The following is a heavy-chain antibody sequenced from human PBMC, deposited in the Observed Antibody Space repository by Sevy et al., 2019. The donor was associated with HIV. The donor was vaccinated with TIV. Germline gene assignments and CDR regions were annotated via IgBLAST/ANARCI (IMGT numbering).Heavy chain of an antibody. CDR3: ARTGEEVSTPKDAFDI. CDR1: GFTFSSYA. J-gene: IGHJ3*02. CDR2: ISYDGSNK. Sequence: GGSLRLSCAASGFTFSSYAMHWVRQAPGKGLEWVAVISYDGSNKYYADSVKGRFTISRDNSKNTLYLQMNSLRAEDTAVYYCARTGEEVSTPKDAFDIWGQGTMVTVSS. D-gene: IGHD3-16*01. V-gene: IGHV3-30-3*01.